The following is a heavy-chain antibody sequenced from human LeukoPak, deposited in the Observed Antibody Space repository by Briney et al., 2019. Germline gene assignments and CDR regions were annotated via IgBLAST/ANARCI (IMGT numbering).Heavy chain of an antibody. D-gene: IGHD5-12*01. J-gene: IGHJ5*02. CDR2: IYYSGST. CDR1: GGSISSSSYY. V-gene: IGHV4-39*07. Sequence: NPSETLSLTCTVSGGSISSSSYYWGWIRQPPGKGLEWIGSIYYSGSTYYNPSLKSRVTISVDTSKNQFSLKLSSVTAADTAVYYCARMDRGYSGYDLVSPYSSSNNWFDPWGQGTLVTVSS. CDR3: ARMDRGYSGYDLVSPYSSSNNWFDP.